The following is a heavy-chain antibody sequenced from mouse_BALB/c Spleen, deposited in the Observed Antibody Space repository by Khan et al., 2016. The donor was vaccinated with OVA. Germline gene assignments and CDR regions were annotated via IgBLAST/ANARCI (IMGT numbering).Heavy chain of an antibody. CDR1: GFSITSDYA. CDR3: ARQGRSNYFDS. CDR2: ISYSGST. V-gene: IGHV3-2*02. Sequence: EVQLQESGPGLVKPSQSLSLTCTVTGFSITSDYAWNWIRQFPGNKLEWMGYISYSGSTSYNPSLKSRISILRDTSKNQFFLQLNSVTPEDTATYYCARQGRSNYFDSWGQGTTLTVSS. J-gene: IGHJ2*01.